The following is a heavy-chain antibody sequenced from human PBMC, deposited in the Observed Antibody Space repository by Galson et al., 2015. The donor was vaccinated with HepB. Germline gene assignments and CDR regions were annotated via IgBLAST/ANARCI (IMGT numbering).Heavy chain of an antibody. V-gene: IGHV1-3*01. CDR3: ARAWGISGPPFDP. CDR1: GYTFTSYA. J-gene: IGHJ5*02. D-gene: IGHD3-3*02. Sequence: SVKVSCKASGYTFTSYAMHWVRQAPGQRLEWMGWINAGNGNTKYSQKFQGRVTITRDTSASTAYMELSSLRSEDTAVYYCARAWGISGPPFDPWGQGTLVTVSS. CDR2: INAGNGNT.